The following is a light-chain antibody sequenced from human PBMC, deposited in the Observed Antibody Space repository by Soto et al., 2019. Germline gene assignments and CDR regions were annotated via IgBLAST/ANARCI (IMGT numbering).Light chain of an antibody. Sequence: DIVMTQSPDSLAVSLGERATNNCKSSQSVLYSSNNKNYLAWYQQKPGQPPKLLIYWASTRESGVPDRFSGSGCGTDFTLTISSLQAEDVAVYYCQQYYSTPVTFGQGTKVEIK. CDR2: WAS. V-gene: IGKV4-1*01. CDR3: QQYYSTPVT. J-gene: IGKJ1*01. CDR1: QSVLYSSNNKNY.